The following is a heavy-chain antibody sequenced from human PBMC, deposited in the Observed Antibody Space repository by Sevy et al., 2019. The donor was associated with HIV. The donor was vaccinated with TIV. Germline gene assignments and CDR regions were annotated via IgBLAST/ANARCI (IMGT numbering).Heavy chain of an antibody. Sequence: GGSLGLSCTASGFTFGDYAMSWFRQAPGKGLEWVGFIRSKAYGGTTEYAASVKGRFTISRDDSKSIAYLQMNSLKTEDTAVYYCTRERIAAADPYYYYYGMDVWGQGTTVTVSS. CDR3: TRERIAAADPYYYYYGMDV. D-gene: IGHD6-13*01. CDR2: IRSKAYGGTT. J-gene: IGHJ6*02. CDR1: GFTFGDYA. V-gene: IGHV3-49*03.